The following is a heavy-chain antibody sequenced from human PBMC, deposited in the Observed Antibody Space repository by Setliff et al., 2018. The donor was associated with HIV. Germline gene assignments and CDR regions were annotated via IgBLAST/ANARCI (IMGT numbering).Heavy chain of an antibody. J-gene: IGHJ3*02. V-gene: IGHV4-34*10. CDR2: INRNGIT. D-gene: IGHD2-15*01. CDR3: ARVDRVESAFDI. Sequence: SETLSLTCSVYGDGFTGYFWSWIRQSPGKGLEWLGEINRNGITYSIPSLRGRLSISIDTSRNQFSLKLSSATAADTAIYYCARVDRVESAFDIWGQGAMVTVSS. CDR1: GDGFTGYF.